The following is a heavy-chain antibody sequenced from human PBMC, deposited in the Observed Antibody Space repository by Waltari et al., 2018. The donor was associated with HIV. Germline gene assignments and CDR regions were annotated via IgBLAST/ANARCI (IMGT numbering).Heavy chain of an antibody. V-gene: IGHV4-34*01. CDR3: ARAPLNYISGRGWFDP. D-gene: IGHD6-19*01. CDR1: GGSFSGYY. J-gene: IGHJ5*02. Sequence: QVQLQQWGAGLLKPSETLSLTCAVYGGSFSGYYWSWIRQPPGKGLEWIGEINHSGSTNYNPSLKSRVTMSVDTSKNQYSLKLSSVTAADTAVYYWARAPLNYISGRGWFDPWGQGTLVTVSS. CDR2: INHSGST.